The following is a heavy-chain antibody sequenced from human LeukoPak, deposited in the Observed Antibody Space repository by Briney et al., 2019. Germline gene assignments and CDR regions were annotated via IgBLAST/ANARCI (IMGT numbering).Heavy chain of an antibody. CDR3: ARERGDDIVVVPAAPGMDV. D-gene: IGHD2-2*01. CDR1: GYTFTSYY. V-gene: IGHV1-46*01. CDR2: INPSGGST. J-gene: IGHJ6*04. Sequence: ASVKVSCKASGYTFTSYYMHWVRQAPGQGLEWMGIINPSGGSTSYAQKFQGRVTMTRDTSTSTVYMELSSLRSEDTAVYYCARERGDDIVVVPAAPGMDVWGKGTTVTVSS.